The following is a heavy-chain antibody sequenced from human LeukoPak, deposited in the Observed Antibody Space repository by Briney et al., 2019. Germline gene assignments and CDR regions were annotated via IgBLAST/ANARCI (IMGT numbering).Heavy chain of an antibody. V-gene: IGHV3-33*01. J-gene: IGHJ6*02. CDR1: GFTFSSYG. CDR3: ARGRYYDFWSGYFAHPYYYGMDV. CDR2: IWYDGSNK. D-gene: IGHD3-3*01. Sequence: GRSLRLSCAASGFTFSSYGMHWVRQAPGEGLEWVAVIWYDGSNKYYADSVKGRFTISRDNSKNTLYLQMNSLRAEDTAVYYCARGRYYDFWSGYFAHPYYYGMDVWGQGTTVTVSS.